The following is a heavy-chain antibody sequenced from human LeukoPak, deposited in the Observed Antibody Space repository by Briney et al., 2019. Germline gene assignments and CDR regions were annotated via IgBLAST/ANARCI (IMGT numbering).Heavy chain of an antibody. CDR1: GYTFTGYY. Sequence: GASVKVSCKASGYTFTGYYMHWVRQAPGQGLEWTGWINPNSGGTNYAQKFQGRVTMTRDTSISTAYMELSRLRSDDTAVYYCARVKRISGYDLTGAFDIWGQGTMVTVSS. V-gene: IGHV1-2*02. J-gene: IGHJ3*02. D-gene: IGHD5-12*01. CDR3: ARVKRISGYDLTGAFDI. CDR2: INPNSGGT.